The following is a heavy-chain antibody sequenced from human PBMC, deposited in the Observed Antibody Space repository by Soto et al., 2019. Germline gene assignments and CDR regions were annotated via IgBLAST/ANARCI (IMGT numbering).Heavy chain of an antibody. D-gene: IGHD3-16*02. J-gene: IGHJ4*02. Sequence: GGSLRLSCAASGFTFSDYYMSWIRQAPGKGLEWVSYISSSGSTIYYADSVKGRFTISRDNAKNSLYLQMNSLRAEDTAVYYCARRVASLWPNFDYWGQGTLVTVSS. CDR3: ARRVASLWPNFDY. CDR2: ISSSGSTI. V-gene: IGHV3-11*01. CDR1: GFTFSDYY.